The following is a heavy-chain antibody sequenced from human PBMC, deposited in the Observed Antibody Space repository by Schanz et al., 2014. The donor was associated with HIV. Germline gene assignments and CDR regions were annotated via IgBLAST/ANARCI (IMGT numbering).Heavy chain of an antibody. V-gene: IGHV3-30*19. CDR1: GITLSGYG. CDR3: AREGESSGRAGLFEL. CDR2: MSHDGFSK. Sequence: QVQLVESGGGGVQPGRSLRLSCAASGITLSGYGMHWVRQAPGKGLEWGAGMSHDGFSKYFADSVKGRFAISREDSKNTVHLQMDSLRPEDTAVYYCAREGESSGRAGLFELWGQGAMVTVSS. D-gene: IGHD6-19*01. J-gene: IGHJ3*01.